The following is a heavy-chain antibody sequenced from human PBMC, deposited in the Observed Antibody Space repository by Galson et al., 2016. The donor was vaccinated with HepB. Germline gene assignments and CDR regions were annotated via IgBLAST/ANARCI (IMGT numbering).Heavy chain of an antibody. CDR2: INSDGSST. J-gene: IGHJ6*02. CDR1: GFTLSSYW. V-gene: IGHV3-74*01. D-gene: IGHD3-9*01. CDR3: AGDNVLRYFDWTTLYYYYGMDL. Sequence: SLRLSCAASGFTLSSYWMHWVRQAPGKGLVWVSRINSDGSSTSYADSVKGRFTISRDNAKNTLYLQMNSLGAEDTAVYYCAGDNVLRYFDWTTLYYYYGMDLWGQGTTVSVAS.